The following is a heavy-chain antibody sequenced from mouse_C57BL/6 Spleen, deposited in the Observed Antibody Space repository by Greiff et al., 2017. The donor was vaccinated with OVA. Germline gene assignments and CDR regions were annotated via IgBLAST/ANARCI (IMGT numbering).Heavy chain of an antibody. V-gene: IGHV1-72*01. CDR2: IDPNRGGT. CDR1: GYTFTSYW. CDR3: ARRDDYDVRAMDY. J-gene: IGHJ4*01. Sequence: QVQLQQPGAELVKPGASVKLSCKASGYTFTSYWMHWVKQRPGRGLEWIGRIDPNRGGTKYNEKFKSKATLTVDKPSSTAYMQLSSLISEDSAVYYCARRDDYDVRAMDYWGQGTSVTVSS. D-gene: IGHD2-4*01.